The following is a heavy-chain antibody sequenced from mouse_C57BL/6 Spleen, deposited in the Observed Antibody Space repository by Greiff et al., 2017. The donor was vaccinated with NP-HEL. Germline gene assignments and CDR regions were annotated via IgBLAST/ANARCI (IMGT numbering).Heavy chain of an antibody. CDR3: ASTGTNWYFDV. D-gene: IGHD4-1*02. CDR1: GFSLTSYG. J-gene: IGHJ1*03. CDR2: LWSGGST. V-gene: IGHV2-2*01. Sequence: QVHVKQSGPGLVQPSQSLSITCTVSGFSLTSYGVHWVRQSPGKGLEWLGVLWSGGSTDYNAAFISRLSISKDNSKSQVFFKMNSLQADDTAIYYCASTGTNWYFDVWGTGTTVTVSS.